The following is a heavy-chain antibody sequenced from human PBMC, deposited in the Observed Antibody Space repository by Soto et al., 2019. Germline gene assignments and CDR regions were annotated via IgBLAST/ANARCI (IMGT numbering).Heavy chain of an antibody. CDR2: IFRSGST. V-gene: IGHV4-4*02. CDR3: ARTIYDVLTGYSTMRFDP. Sequence: QVQLQESGPGLVKPSGTLSLTCAVSGGSISSNYWWSWVRQPPGKGLEWIGEIFRSGSTKYNPSLESRVPMSVDNSRHHFSLKLNSVTAADTAVYYCARTIYDVLTGYSTMRFDPWGQGTLVTVSS. J-gene: IGHJ5*02. CDR1: GGSISSNYW. D-gene: IGHD3-9*01.